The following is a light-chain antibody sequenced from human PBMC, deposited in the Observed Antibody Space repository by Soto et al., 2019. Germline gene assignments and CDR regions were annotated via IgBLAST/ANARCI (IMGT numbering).Light chain of an antibody. V-gene: IGLV2-14*01. J-gene: IGLJ2*01. CDR2: EVS. CDR1: SSDVGTYNY. CDR3: SSYTTSNTLVL. Sequence: QSVLAQPASVSGSPGQSITISCTGTSSDVGTYNYVSWYQHRPGKAPKLMIYEVSYRPSGVSNRFSGSKSGNTASLTISGLQAEDEADYYCSSYTTSNTLVLFGGGTQLTVL.